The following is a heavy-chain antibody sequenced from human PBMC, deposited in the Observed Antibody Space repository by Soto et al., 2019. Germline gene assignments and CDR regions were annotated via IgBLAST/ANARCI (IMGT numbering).Heavy chain of an antibody. V-gene: IGHV1-8*01. D-gene: IGHD6-19*01. J-gene: IGHJ6*02. CDR3: ARDYSSGYGMDV. CDR2: MNPNSGNT. Sequence: ATVKVSCKASGYTFTSYDINWVRQATGQGLEWMGWMNPNSGNTDYAQKFQGRVTMTRNTSISTAYMELSSLRSEDTAVYYCARDYSSGYGMDVWGQGTTVTVSS. CDR1: GYTFTSYD.